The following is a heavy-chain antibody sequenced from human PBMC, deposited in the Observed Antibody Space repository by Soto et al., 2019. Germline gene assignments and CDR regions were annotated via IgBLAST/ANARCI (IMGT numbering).Heavy chain of an antibody. D-gene: IGHD1-1*01. Sequence: QVHLVQSGAEVKKPGASVKVSCKGSGYAFTTYGITWVRQATGQGLEWMGWISAHNVNTNYAQKLQGRVTVTRDTSTSTAYMELRSLRSDDTAVYYCARGRYGDYWGQGALVTVSS. CDR1: GYAFTTYG. V-gene: IGHV1-18*01. CDR3: ARGRYGDY. CDR2: ISAHNVNT. J-gene: IGHJ4*02.